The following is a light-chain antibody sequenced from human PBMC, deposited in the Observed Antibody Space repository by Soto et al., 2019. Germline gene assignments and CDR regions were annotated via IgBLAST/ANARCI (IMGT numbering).Light chain of an antibody. Sequence: QSALTQPASVSGSPGQSITISCTGTSSDIGAYNYVSWYQQHAGKAPKLMIYDVSVRPSGVSSRFSGSKSGNTASLTISGLQAEDEADYYCTSYRSGTALYVFGTGTKSPS. CDR2: DVS. J-gene: IGLJ1*01. CDR1: SSDIGAYNY. V-gene: IGLV2-14*01. CDR3: TSYRSGTALYV.